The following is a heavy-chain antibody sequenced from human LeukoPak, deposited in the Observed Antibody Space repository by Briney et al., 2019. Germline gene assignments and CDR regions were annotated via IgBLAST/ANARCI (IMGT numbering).Heavy chain of an antibody. CDR2: IIPILGIA. V-gene: IGHV1-69*04. CDR1: GGTFSSYA. CDR3: AKKTQYSSSPFHFGMDV. Sequence: GSSVKVSCKASGGTFSSYAISWVRQAPGQGLEWMGRIIPILGIANYAQKFQGRVTITADKSTSTAYMELSSLRSEDTAVYYCAKKTQYSSSPFHFGMDVWGQGTTVTVSS. J-gene: IGHJ6*02. D-gene: IGHD6-6*01.